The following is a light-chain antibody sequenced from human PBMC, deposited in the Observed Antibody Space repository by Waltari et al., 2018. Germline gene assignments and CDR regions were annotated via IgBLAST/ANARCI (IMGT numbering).Light chain of an antibody. CDR2: DAF. V-gene: IGKV1-5*01. CDR3: QHYNSFSGA. Sequence: DIQMTRSPSTLSAFIGDRVTITCRASQNIRTWLAWYQQKPGKAPKLLIYDAFSLQSGVPSRFSGSGSGTEFTLTISSLQPDDFGTYYCQHYNSFSGAFGQGTKVEIK. CDR1: QNIRTW. J-gene: IGKJ1*01.